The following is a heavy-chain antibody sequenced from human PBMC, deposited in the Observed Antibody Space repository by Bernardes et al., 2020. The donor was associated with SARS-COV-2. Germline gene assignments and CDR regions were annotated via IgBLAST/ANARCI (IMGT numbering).Heavy chain of an antibody. CDR2: ISYEGSKS. J-gene: IGHJ3*01. CDR1: GFTFNNYG. V-gene: IGHV3-30*18. Sequence: GSLRLSCAAGGFTFNNYGIHWVRQAPGKGLEWVADISYEGSKSNFADSVKGRFTVSRDSSKNMVFLQMNSLRSEDTAVYYCAKARSLFMLYYDDAFDFGGQGTMVIVSP. D-gene: IGHD2-8*01. CDR3: AKARSLFMLYYDDAFDF.